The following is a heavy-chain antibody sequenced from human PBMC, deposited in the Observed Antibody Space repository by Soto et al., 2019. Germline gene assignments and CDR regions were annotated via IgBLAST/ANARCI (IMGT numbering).Heavy chain of an antibody. CDR3: TPLALKYNSDWYPLSD. CDR2: IKSETDGGTI. V-gene: IGHV3-15*07. CDR1: GFTCSNVW. D-gene: IGHD6-19*01. Sequence: EVQLVESGGGLVKPGGSLRLSCAGSGFTCSNVWMNWVRQAPGKGLEWVGRIKSETDGGTIDYAAPVKGRFTISRDDSNNTLYLQMNSLKTDDTATYYCTPLALKYNSDWYPLSDWGQGTRVTVSS. J-gene: IGHJ4*02.